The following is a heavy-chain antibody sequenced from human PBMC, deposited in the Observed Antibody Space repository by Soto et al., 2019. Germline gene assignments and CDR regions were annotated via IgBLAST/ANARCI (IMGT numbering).Heavy chain of an antibody. D-gene: IGHD6-19*01. Sequence: GGSLRLSCAASGFTFSSYSMNWVRQAPGKGLEWVSYISSSSSTIYYADSVKGRFTISRDNAKNSLYLQMNSLRDEDTAVYYCARATGYSSGWRHYYYGMDVWGQGTTVTVSS. J-gene: IGHJ6*02. CDR2: ISSSSSTI. CDR3: ARATGYSSGWRHYYYGMDV. V-gene: IGHV3-48*02. CDR1: GFTFSSYS.